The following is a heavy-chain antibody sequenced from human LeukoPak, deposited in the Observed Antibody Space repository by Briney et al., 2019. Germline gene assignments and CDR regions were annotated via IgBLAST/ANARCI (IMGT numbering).Heavy chain of an antibody. Sequence: SETLSLTCAVYGGSFSGYYWSWIRQPPGKGLEWIGEINHSGSTNYNPSLKSRVTISVDTSKNQFSLKLSSVTAADTAVYYCACETRILFEGSRGNWFDPWGQGTLVTVSS. J-gene: IGHJ5*02. CDR2: INHSGST. CDR3: ACETRILFEGSRGNWFDP. V-gene: IGHV4-34*01. CDR1: GGSFSGYY. D-gene: IGHD2-15*01.